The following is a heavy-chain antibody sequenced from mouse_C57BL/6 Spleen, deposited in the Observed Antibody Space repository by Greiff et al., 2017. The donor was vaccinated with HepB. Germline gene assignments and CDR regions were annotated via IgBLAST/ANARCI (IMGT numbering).Heavy chain of an antibody. D-gene: IGHD1-1*01. CDR2: IYPGDGDT. CDR1: GYAFSSYW. V-gene: IGHV1-80*01. CDR3: ARSEYYYGSSYGWFAY. J-gene: IGHJ3*01. Sequence: QVQLKQSGAELVKPGASVKISCKASGYAFSSYWMNWVKQRPGKGLEWIGQIYPGDGDTNYNGKFKGKATLTADKSSSTAYMQLSSLTSEDYAVYFCARSEYYYGSSYGWFAYWGQGTLVTVSA.